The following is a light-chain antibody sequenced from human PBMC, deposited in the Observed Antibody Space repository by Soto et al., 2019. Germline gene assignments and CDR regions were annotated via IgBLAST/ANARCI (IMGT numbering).Light chain of an antibody. V-gene: IGKV3-15*01. CDR1: ESVTNY. Sequence: EIVLTQSPATLSLSPGERGTLSCRASESVTNYLAWYQQKPGQAPRLLIYGASTRATGVPARISGSGSGTEFTLTISSLQSEDFAAYYCQHYNRWPLTFGGGTKVDIK. J-gene: IGKJ4*01. CDR3: QHYNRWPLT. CDR2: GAS.